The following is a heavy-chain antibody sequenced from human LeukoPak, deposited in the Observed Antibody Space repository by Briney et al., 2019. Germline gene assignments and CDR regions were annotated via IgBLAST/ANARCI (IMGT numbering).Heavy chain of an antibody. CDR2: ISSSSSYI. D-gene: IGHD3-22*01. CDR3: ARRYYDSSGYSVYHYYMDV. V-gene: IGHV3-21*01. Sequence: GGSLRLSCAASGFTFSSYWMHWVRQAPGKGLEWVSSISSSSSYIYYADSVKGRFTISRDNAKNSLYLQMNSLRAEDTAVYYCARRYYDSSGYSVYHYYMDVWGKGTTVTVSS. CDR1: GFTFSSYW. J-gene: IGHJ6*03.